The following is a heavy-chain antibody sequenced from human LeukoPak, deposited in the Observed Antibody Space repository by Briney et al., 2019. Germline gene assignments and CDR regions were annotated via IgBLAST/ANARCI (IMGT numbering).Heavy chain of an antibody. CDR3: ATVDLTGYALDI. CDR2: INPSGGST. Sequence: ASVKVSCKASGYTFTSYYMHWVRQAPGQGLEWMGIINPSGGSTSYAQKFQGRVTMTRDTSTSTVYMELSSLRSEDTAVYYCATVDLTGYALDIWGQGTMVTVSS. CDR1: GYTFTSYY. V-gene: IGHV1-46*01. J-gene: IGHJ3*02. D-gene: IGHD3-9*01.